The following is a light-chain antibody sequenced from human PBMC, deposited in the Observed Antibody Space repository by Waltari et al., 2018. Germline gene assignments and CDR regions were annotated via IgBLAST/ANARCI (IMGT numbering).Light chain of an antibody. J-gene: IGLJ3*02. CDR3: ASWDDSLSVGV. CDR1: ISNLGTNY. Sequence: QSVLTQPPSASGTPGQRVTISCSGSISNLGTNYVYCDQQFPGTPPKLLNRRNNQRHSGVPDRFSGSESGHSASLAISGLRSEDEADYYCASWDDSLSVGVFGGGTKLTVL. CDR2: RNN. V-gene: IGLV1-47*01.